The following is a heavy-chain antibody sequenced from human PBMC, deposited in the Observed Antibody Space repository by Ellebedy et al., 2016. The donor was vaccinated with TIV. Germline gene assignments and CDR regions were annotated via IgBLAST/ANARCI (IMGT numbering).Heavy chain of an antibody. D-gene: IGHD6-6*01. CDR1: GYTFTSYW. V-gene: IGHV5-10-1*01. CDR3: AKDSSSSWGRFDP. Sequence: GGSLRLSXKASGYTFTSYWITWVRQMPGKGLEWMGRIDPSDSYTNYSPSFQGHVTISADKSISTAYLQWSSLKASDTAMYYCAKDSSSSWGRFDPWGQGTLVTVSS. CDR2: IDPSDSYT. J-gene: IGHJ5*02.